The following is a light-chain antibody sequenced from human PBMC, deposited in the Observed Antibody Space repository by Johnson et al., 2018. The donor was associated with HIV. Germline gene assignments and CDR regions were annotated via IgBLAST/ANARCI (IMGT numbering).Light chain of an antibody. CDR1: SSNIGNNY. V-gene: IGLV1-51*01. Sequence: QSVLTQPPSVSAAPGQKVTISCSGSSSNIGNNYVSWYQQLPGTAPKLLIYDNNKLPSGIPDRFSGSKSGTSATLGITGLQTGDAADYYCGTWDSSLSRYVFDTGTKVTVL. CDR3: GTWDSSLSRYV. J-gene: IGLJ1*01. CDR2: DNN.